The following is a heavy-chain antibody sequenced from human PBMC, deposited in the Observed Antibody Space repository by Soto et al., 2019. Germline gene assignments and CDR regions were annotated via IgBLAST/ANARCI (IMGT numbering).Heavy chain of an antibody. CDR1: GGTFSNYA. J-gene: IGHJ4*02. V-gene: IGHV1-69*12. CDR3: ATSPYSYDTSGDLGY. D-gene: IGHD3-22*01. Sequence: QVQLVQSGAEVKKPGSSVTVSCRASGGTFSNYAINCVRQAPGQGLEWMAGIIPLFGTTNYAQKFQGRVTITADESTSTAYIELTSLRSEDTAVFYCATSPYSYDTSGDLGYWGQGTLVTVSS. CDR2: IIPLFGTT.